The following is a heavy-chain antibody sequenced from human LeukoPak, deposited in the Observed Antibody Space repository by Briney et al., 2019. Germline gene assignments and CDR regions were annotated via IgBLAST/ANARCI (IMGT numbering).Heavy chain of an antibody. CDR3: ARQRRLELPDY. Sequence: SETLSLTCTVSGASIKSHYWSWIRHPPGKGLEWIGHIYYTGNTKYNPFLKSRVTISVDTSKNQFSLKLSSVTAADTAVYYCARQRRLELPDYWGQGTLVTVSS. D-gene: IGHD3-16*01. J-gene: IGHJ4*02. CDR1: GASIKSHY. CDR2: IYYTGNT. V-gene: IGHV4-59*08.